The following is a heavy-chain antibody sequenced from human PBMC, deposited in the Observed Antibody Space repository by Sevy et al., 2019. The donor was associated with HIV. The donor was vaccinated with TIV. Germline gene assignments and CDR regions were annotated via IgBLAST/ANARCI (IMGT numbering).Heavy chain of an antibody. Sequence: ASVKVSCKASGGTFSSFAINWVRQAPGQGLEWMGGIIPILGIANYAQKFQGRVTITADKSANIAYMELSSLRSEDTAVYYCARDNYGDFLGLFNLWGRGTLVTVSS. V-gene: IGHV1-69*10. J-gene: IGHJ2*01. CDR2: IIPILGIA. D-gene: IGHD4-17*01. CDR1: GGTFSSFA. CDR3: ARDNYGDFLGLFNL.